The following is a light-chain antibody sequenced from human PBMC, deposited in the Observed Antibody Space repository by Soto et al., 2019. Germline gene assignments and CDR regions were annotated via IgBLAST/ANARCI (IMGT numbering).Light chain of an antibody. CDR1: QSIRSW. J-gene: IGKJ4*01. CDR3: QQYEAYPLT. Sequence: DIQMTQSPSTLSASVGDRVTITCRASQSIRSWLAWYQQKPGKAPELLIQKASSLQSGVPSRFSGSGYGTEFILTISSLQPDDFASYYRQQYEAYPLTFGGGTKVEIK. V-gene: IGKV1-5*03. CDR2: KAS.